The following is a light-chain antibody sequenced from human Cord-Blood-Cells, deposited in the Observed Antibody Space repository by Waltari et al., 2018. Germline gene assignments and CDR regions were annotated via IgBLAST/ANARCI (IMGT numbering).Light chain of an antibody. J-gene: IGKJ2*01. Sequence: EMMIKQSPATLSVAPGESTILSCRASQSVSSYLAWYQQKPGQAPRLLIYGASTRDTGIPARFSGSGSGTEFTLTISSLQSEDFAVYYCQQYNNSPHTFGQGTKLEIK. CDR1: QSVSSY. CDR3: QQYNNSPHT. CDR2: GAS. V-gene: IGKV3-15*01.